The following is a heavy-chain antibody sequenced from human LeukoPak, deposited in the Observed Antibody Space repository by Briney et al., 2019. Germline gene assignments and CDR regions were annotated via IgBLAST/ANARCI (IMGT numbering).Heavy chain of an antibody. D-gene: IGHD5-24*01. CDR1: GFTFSGSA. CDR3: TSEGGGYNYNGARNHDY. J-gene: IGHJ4*02. CDR2: IRSKANSYAT. V-gene: IGHV3-73*01. Sequence: PGGSLRLSCAASGFTFSGSAMHWVRQASGKGLEWVGRIRSKANSYATAYAASVKGRFTISRDDSKNTAYLQMNSLKTEDTAVYYCTSEGGGYNYNGARNHDYWGQGTLVTVSS.